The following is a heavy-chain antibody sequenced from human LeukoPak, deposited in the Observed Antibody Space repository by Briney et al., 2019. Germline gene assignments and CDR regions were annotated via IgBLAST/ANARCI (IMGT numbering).Heavy chain of an antibody. V-gene: IGHV4-59*01. CDR2: IYYSGST. Sequence: SETLSLTCTVSGGSISSYYWSWIRQPPGKGLDWVGYIYYSGSTNYNPSLKSRVTISVDTSKNHFSLKLSSVTAADTAVYYCARGGGLRYNSGWYWYFDYWGQGTLVTVSS. CDR1: GGSISSYY. J-gene: IGHJ4*02. D-gene: IGHD6-19*01. CDR3: ARGGGLRYNSGWYWYFDY.